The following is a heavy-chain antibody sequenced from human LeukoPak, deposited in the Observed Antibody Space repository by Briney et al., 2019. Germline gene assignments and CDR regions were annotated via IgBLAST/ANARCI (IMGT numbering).Heavy chain of an antibody. CDR2: IYSGGST. Sequence: GGSLRLSCVVTGFIVSSNYMSWVRQAPGKGLEWVSVIYSGGSTYYADSVKGRFTISRDNSKNTLYLQMNSLRAEDTAVYYCARGYGMDVWGQGTTVTVSS. J-gene: IGHJ6*02. CDR1: GFIVSSNY. CDR3: ARGYGMDV. V-gene: IGHV3-66*01.